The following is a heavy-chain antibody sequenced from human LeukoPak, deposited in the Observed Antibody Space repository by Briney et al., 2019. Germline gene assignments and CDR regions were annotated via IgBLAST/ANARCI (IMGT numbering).Heavy chain of an antibody. CDR1: GYTFTGYY. Sequence: GASVKVSCKASGYTFTGYYMHWVRQAPGQGLEWMGWINPNSGGTNYAQKFQGRVTITRDTSISTAYMELRSLRSDDTAMYYCARDGRQGSPSMFAPWGQGTLVTVSS. CDR2: INPNSGGT. CDR3: ARDGRQGSPSMFAP. J-gene: IGHJ5*02. D-gene: IGHD1-26*01. V-gene: IGHV1-2*02.